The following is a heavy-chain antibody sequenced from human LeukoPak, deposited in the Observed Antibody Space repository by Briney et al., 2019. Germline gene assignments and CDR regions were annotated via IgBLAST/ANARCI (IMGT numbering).Heavy chain of an antibody. Sequence: SETLSLTCTVSGGSISSRPYYWGWIRQPPGKGLEWIGSIHHSGRTYYNPSLKSRVTISVDTSKNQFSLKLSSVTAADTAVYYCARDHLANLASRLFDPWGQGTLVTVSS. CDR3: ARDHLANLASRLFDP. CDR2: IHHSGRT. V-gene: IGHV4-39*07. CDR1: GGSISSRPYY. J-gene: IGHJ5*02. D-gene: IGHD3-3*01.